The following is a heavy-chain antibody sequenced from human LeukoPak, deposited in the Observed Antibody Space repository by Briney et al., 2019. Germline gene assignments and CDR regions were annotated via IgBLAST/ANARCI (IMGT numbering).Heavy chain of an antibody. CDR3: SRGWLQKGFDY. CDR1: GVSFSGYY. CDR2: INHSGST. J-gene: IGHJ4*02. Sequence: SETLSLTCAVYGVSFSGYYWSWIRQPPGKGLEWIGEINHSGSTNYNPSLKSRVTISVDTSKNQFSLQLNSVTPEDTAVYYCSRGWLQKGFDYWGQGTLVTVSS. D-gene: IGHD5-24*01. V-gene: IGHV4-34*01.